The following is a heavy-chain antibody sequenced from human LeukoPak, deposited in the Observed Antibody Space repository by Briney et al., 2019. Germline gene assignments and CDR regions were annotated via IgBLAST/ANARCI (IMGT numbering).Heavy chain of an antibody. CDR1: GFTFDDYA. CDR3: AKGVLNWNDPGSWFDP. D-gene: IGHD1-1*01. V-gene: IGHV3-9*01. Sequence: PGGSLRLSCAASGFTFDDYAMHWVRHAPGKGLEWVSGISWNSGSIGYADSVKGRFTISRDNAKNSLYLQMNSLRAEDTALYYCAKGVLNWNDPGSWFDPWGQGTLVTVSS. J-gene: IGHJ5*02. CDR2: ISWNSGSI.